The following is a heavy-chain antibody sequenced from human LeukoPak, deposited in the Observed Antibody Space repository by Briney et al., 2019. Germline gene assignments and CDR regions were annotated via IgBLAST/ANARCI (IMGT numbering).Heavy chain of an antibody. CDR3: ARDRFATTTWDSTFDY. CDR2: VDDSGNT. CDR1: EGPMRIYN. V-gene: IGHV4-59*01. J-gene: IGHJ4*02. D-gene: IGHD5-24*01. Sequence: PSETLSLTCTVSEGPMRIYNWNWIRQPPGKGLEWIGYVDDSGNTDYNPSFESRVTMSIDTSKKLFSLMLTSVTTADTAVYCCARDRFATTTWDSTFDYWGQGILVTVSS.